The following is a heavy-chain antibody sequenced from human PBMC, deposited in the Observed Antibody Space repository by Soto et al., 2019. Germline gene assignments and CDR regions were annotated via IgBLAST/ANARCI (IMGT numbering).Heavy chain of an antibody. CDR2: IYPDDSDT. J-gene: IGHJ4*02. D-gene: IGHD2-2*01. Sequence: EVHLVQSGAEVKKPGESLKISCKGSRNSFSDYWIAWVRQMPGKGLECMGIIYPDDSDTRYSPSFQGQVTISADKSLTTAYLQWSRLKASDSAMYYCARLRATAAYFDYWGQGTLVTVSS. CDR3: ARLRATAAYFDY. CDR1: RNSFSDYW. V-gene: IGHV5-51*03.